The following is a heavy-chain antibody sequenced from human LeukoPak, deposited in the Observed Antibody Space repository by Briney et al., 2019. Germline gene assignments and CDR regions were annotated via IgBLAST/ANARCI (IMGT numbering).Heavy chain of an antibody. V-gene: IGHV4-61*08. CDR1: GGSISSGGYY. Sequence: SSETLSLTCTVSGGSISSGGYYWSWIRQPPGKGLEWIGYIYYSGSTNYNPSLKSRVTTLVDTSKNQFSLRLSSVTAADTAVYYCAREYSSSSGRRAFDFWGQGTMVTVSS. D-gene: IGHD6-6*01. J-gene: IGHJ3*01. CDR2: IYYSGST. CDR3: AREYSSSSGRRAFDF.